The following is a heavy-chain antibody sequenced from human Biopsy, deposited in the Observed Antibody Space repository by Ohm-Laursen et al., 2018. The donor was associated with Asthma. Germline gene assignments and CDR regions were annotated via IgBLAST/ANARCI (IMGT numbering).Heavy chain of an antibody. V-gene: IGHV1-69*05. CDR1: GGTFSNFA. Sequence: SVKVSCKAPGGTFSNFAISWVRQAPGQGLEWLGGIMIVFGTTNYAQKFQGRVTITTDESTSTAYMEVTSLRSEDTAIYYCARCQVGYSSGWSLLLKKIYYSGMDVWGQGTAVTVSS. J-gene: IGHJ6*02. D-gene: IGHD6-19*01. CDR2: IMIVFGTT. CDR3: ARCQVGYSSGWSLLLKKIYYSGMDV.